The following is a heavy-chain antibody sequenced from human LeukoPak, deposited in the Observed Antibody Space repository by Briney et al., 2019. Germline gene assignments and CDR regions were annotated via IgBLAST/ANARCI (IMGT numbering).Heavy chain of an antibody. Sequence: SETLSLTCTVSGGSISSYYWSWIRQPPGKGLEWIGYIYTSGSTNYNPSLKSRVTISVDTSKNQFSLRLSSVTAADTAVYFCARASVARGYTYGPFDFWGQGTLVTVSS. D-gene: IGHD5-18*01. CDR3: ARASVARGYTYGPFDF. CDR2: IYTSGST. CDR1: GGSISSYY. J-gene: IGHJ4*02. V-gene: IGHV4-4*09.